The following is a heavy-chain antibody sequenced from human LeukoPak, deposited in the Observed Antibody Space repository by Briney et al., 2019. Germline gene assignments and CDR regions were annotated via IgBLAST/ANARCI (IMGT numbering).Heavy chain of an antibody. J-gene: IGHJ4*02. V-gene: IGHV3-11*01. CDR3: AKEGQGSSSWYEFG. CDR1: GFTFSDYY. Sequence: PGGSLRLSCAASGFTFSDYYMSWIRQAPGKGPVWVSLISNDESTIIYADSVKGRFTISRDNSKNTLYLQMNSLRAEDTAVYYCAKEGQGSSSWYEFGGGQGTLVTVSS. CDR2: ISNDESTI. D-gene: IGHD6-13*01.